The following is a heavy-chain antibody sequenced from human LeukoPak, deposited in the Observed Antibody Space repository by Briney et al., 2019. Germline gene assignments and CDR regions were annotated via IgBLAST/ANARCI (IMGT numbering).Heavy chain of an antibody. CDR2: INSDGSST. V-gene: IGHV3-74*01. Sequence: GGSLRLSCAASGFTFSSYWMHWVRQAPGKGLVRVSRINSDGSSTSYADSVKGRFTISRDNAKNTLYLQMNSLRAEDTAVYYCARVPREGYYDYWGQGTLVTVSS. CDR1: GFTFSSYW. CDR3: ARVPREGYYDY. J-gene: IGHJ4*02.